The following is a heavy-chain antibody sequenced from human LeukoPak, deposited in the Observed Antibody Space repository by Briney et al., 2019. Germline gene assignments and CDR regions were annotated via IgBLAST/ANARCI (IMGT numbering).Heavy chain of an antibody. J-gene: IGHJ3*02. D-gene: IGHD1-26*01. V-gene: IGHV3-74*01. CDR3: SWDHTGKEDI. Sequence: GGSLRLSCTASGSTFSHYWMHWVRQAPGKGLVWVSRINPDGSRTDYADSVAGRFTISRDNAKNTLYLQMNSLRADDTAVYYCSWDHTGKEDIWGQGTMVTVSS. CDR1: GSTFSHYW. CDR2: INPDGSRT.